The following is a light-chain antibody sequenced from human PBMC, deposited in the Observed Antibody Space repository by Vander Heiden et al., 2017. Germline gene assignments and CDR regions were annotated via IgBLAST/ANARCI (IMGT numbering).Light chain of an antibody. V-gene: IGKV4-1*01. CDR1: QSILYSSNNKSN. J-gene: IGKJ1*01. CDR3: RQENSTLWT. Sequence: DIVMTQLPASLPLSLGERATINCKSGQSILYSSNNKSNLASYQQKTGQPAKLLMYWASTRVPGVPDPISGSRSGGAFTLTISSLQAEDVAVSYCRQENSTLWTCGEGTKVEIK. CDR2: WAS.